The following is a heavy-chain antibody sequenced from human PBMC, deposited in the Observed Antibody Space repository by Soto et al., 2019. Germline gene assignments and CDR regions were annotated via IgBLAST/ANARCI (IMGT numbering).Heavy chain of an antibody. V-gene: IGHV3-30-3*01. Sequence: GGSLRLSCAASGFTFSSYAMHWVRQAPGKGLEWVAVISYDGSNKYYVDSVKGRFTISRDNSKNTLYLQMNSLRAEDTAVYYCARDLRGYNWNPYIRYYYYYYGMDFRGQGTTVTVSS. D-gene: IGHD1-20*01. CDR3: ARDLRGYNWNPYIRYYYYYYGMDF. CDR2: ISYDGSNK. CDR1: GFTFSSYA. J-gene: IGHJ6*02.